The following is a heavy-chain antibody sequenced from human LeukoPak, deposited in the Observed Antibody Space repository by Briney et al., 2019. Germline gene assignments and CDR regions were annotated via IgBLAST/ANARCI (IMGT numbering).Heavy chain of an antibody. V-gene: IGHV1-2*02. J-gene: IGHJ4*02. CDR2: INPNSGGT. CDR1: GYTFTGYY. CDR3: ARGCYGFWSGCWDY. D-gene: IGHD3-3*01. Sequence: ASVKVSCKASGYTFTGYYMHWVRQAPGQGLEWMGWINPNSGGTNYAQKFQGRVTMTRDTSINTAYMELSRLRSDDTAVYYCARGCYGFWSGCWDYWGQGTLVTVSS.